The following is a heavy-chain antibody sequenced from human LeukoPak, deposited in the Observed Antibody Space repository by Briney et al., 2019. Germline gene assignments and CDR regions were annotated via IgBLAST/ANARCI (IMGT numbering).Heavy chain of an antibody. D-gene: IGHD4-17*01. CDR3: ASSQGTTEYDY. CDR1: GSIFTSYW. V-gene: IGHV5-51*01. Sequence: GASLQISCKGSGSIFTSYWIGWVRQLPGKGLEWMGIIYPGDSDTRDSPSFQGQVTISADKSISTAYLQWSSLKASNTAMYYCASSQGTTEYDYWGRGTLVTVSS. CDR2: IYPGDSDT. J-gene: IGHJ4*02.